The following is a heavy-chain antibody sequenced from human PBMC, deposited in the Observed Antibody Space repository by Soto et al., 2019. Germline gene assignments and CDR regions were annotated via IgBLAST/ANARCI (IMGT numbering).Heavy chain of an antibody. V-gene: IGHV6-1*01. CDR2: TYYRSKWYN. CDR3: ATEPPTSTIFGVVDKNPNWFDP. D-gene: IGHD3-3*01. Sequence: SQTLSLTCAISGDSVSSNSAAWNWIRQSPSRGLEWLGRTYYRSKWYNDYAVSVKSRITINPDTSKNQFSLQLNSVTPEDTAVYYCATEPPTSTIFGVVDKNPNWFDPWGQGTLVTVSS. CDR1: GDSVSSNSAA. J-gene: IGHJ5*02.